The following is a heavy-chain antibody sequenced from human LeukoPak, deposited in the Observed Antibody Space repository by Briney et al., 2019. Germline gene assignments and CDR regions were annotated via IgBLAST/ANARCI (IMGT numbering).Heavy chain of an antibody. Sequence: GGSLRLSCTASGFTLGDYAMSWVRQAPGKGLEWVCFIRSKAYGGTTEYAASVKGRFTISRDDSRRIAYLQMSSLKSEDTAVYYCNRARASYYFDYWGQGTLVTVSS. CDR1: GFTLGDYA. J-gene: IGHJ4*02. V-gene: IGHV3-49*04. CDR2: IRSKAYGGTT. CDR3: NRARASYYFDY. D-gene: IGHD3-10*01.